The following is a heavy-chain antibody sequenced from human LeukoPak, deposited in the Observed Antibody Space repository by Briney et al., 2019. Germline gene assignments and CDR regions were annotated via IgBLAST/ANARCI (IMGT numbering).Heavy chain of an antibody. V-gene: IGHV1-2*02. CDR1: GYTFTSYN. CDR2: INPNNGGT. CDR3: ARDDVLRFLEWLPRTRYCFDY. Sequence: ASVKVSCKASGYTFTSYNMHWVRQAPGQGLEWMGWINPNNGGTNYAQKFQGRVTMTTDTSTSTAYMELRSLRSDDTAVYYCARDDVLRFLEWLPRTRYCFDYWGQGTLVTVSS. J-gene: IGHJ4*02. D-gene: IGHD3-3*01.